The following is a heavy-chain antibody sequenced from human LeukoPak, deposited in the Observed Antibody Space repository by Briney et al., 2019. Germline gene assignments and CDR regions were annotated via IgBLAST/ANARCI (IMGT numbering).Heavy chain of an antibody. V-gene: IGHV3-23*01. D-gene: IGHD3-22*01. J-gene: IGHJ4*02. CDR1: GFTFSTYA. CDR3: ARDQEDSGGFTDY. Sequence: GGSLRLSCAASGFTFSTYALTWVRQAPGKGLEWLSLISGSGSSSYYADSVKGRFTISRDNLRNTLYLQMNSLRAEDTAVYYCARDQEDSGGFTDYWGQGTLVTVSS. CDR2: ISGSGSSS.